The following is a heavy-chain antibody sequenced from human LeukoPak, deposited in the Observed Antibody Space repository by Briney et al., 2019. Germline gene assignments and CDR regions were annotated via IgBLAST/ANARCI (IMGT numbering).Heavy chain of an antibody. CDR2: IYYSGST. D-gene: IGHD2-15*01. J-gene: IGHJ4*02. CDR1: GGSISSYY. V-gene: IGHV4-59*01. Sequence: SETLSLTCTVSGGSISSYYWSWIRQPPGKGLEWIGYIYYSGSTNYNPSLKSRVTISVDTSKNQFSLKLSSVTAADTAVYYCARYCSGGSCYWGYFDYWGQGTLVTVSS. CDR3: ARYCSGGSCYWGYFDY.